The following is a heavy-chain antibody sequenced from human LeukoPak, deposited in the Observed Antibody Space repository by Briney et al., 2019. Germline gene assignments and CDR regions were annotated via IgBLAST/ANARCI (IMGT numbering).Heavy chain of an antibody. D-gene: IGHD3-16*01. J-gene: IGHJ6*02. CDR3: ARGGGLDV. V-gene: IGHV3-7*03. CDR1: GFTFNTYW. Sequence: GGSLRLSCTASGFTFNTYWMNWARQAPGKGLEWVASINPSESVKYYVNSVRGRFTISRDNAKNSLYLQMSNLRAEDTAVYFCARGGGLDVWGQGATVTVSS. CDR2: INPSESVK.